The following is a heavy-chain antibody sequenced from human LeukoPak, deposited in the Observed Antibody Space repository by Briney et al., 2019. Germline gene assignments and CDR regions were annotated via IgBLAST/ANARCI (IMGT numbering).Heavy chain of an antibody. CDR2: IRHDGSDQ. V-gene: IGHV3-30*02. D-gene: IGHD3-10*01. CDR3: AKQIDGSGTFLYPKYFDY. Sequence: GGSLRLSCAASGFTFNTFGMHWVRQTPGKGLEWVAFIRHDGSDQYYTDSVKGRFTLSRDNSQSTLYLQMNSLTTGDTAIYYCAKQIDGSGTFLYPKYFDYWGQGTLVTVSS. CDR1: GFTFNTFG. J-gene: IGHJ4*02.